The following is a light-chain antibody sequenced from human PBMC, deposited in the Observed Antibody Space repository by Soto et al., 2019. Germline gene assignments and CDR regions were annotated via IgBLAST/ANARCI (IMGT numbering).Light chain of an antibody. CDR2: DAS. V-gene: IGKV3-11*01. Sequence: EIVLTQSPATLSLSPGERATLSCRASQSVSSYLVWYQQKPGQAPRLLIYDASNRATGIPARLSGSGSGTDFTLTISSLDSEDFAVYYCQQRSNWPLTFGGGTKVENK. CDR3: QQRSNWPLT. CDR1: QSVSSY. J-gene: IGKJ4*01.